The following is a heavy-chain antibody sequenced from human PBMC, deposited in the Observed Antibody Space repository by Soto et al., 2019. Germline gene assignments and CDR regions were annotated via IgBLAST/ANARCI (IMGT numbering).Heavy chain of an antibody. J-gene: IGHJ4*02. Sequence: GGSLRLSCAASGFTFSSYAMSWVRQAPGKGLEWVSAISGSGGSTYYADSVKGRFTISRDNSKNTLYLQMNSLRAEDTAVYYCAKDHSRGLRCPTTFDYWGQGTLVTVSS. CDR1: GFTFSSYA. V-gene: IGHV3-23*01. CDR3: AKDHSRGLRCPTTFDY. CDR2: ISGSGGST. D-gene: IGHD5-12*01.